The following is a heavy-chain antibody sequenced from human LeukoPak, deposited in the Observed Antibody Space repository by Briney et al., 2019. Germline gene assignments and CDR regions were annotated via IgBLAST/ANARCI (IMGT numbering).Heavy chain of an antibody. J-gene: IGHJ4*02. CDR1: GFTLSSYE. CDR2: ISSSGSTI. V-gene: IGHV3-48*03. Sequence: PGGSLRLSCAASGFTLSSYEMNWVRQAPGKGLKWVSYISSSGSTIYYADSVKGRFTISRDNAENSLYLQMNSRRAEDTAVYYCARDSEFPDYWRQETLVTVSS. CDR3: ARDSEFPDY.